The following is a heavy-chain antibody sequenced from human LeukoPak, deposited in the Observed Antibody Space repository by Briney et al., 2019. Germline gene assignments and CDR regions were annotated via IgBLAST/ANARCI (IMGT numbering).Heavy chain of an antibody. J-gene: IGHJ5*02. Sequence: PSETPSLTCTVSGGSISSYYWSWIRQPPGKGLEWIGYIYYSGSTNYNPSLKSRVTISVDTSKNQFSLKLSSVTAADTAVYYCARFLGTGPEDVDWFDPWGQGTLVTVSS. D-gene: IGHD7-27*01. CDR3: ARFLGTGPEDVDWFDP. CDR2: IYYSGST. V-gene: IGHV4-59*01. CDR1: GGSISSYY.